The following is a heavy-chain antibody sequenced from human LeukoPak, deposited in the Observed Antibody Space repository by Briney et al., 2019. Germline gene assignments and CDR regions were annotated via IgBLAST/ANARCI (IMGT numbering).Heavy chain of an antibody. J-gene: IGHJ6*03. CDR1: GGTFSSYA. CDR3: ARGTSSWYFSHNYYYMDV. Sequence: ASVKVSCKASGGTFSSYAISWVRQAPGQGLEWMGGIIPIFGTANYAQKFQGRVTITADESTSTAYMELSSLRSEDTAVYYCARGTSSWYFSHNYYYMDVWGKGTTVTVSS. CDR2: IIPIFGTA. V-gene: IGHV1-69*13. D-gene: IGHD6-13*01.